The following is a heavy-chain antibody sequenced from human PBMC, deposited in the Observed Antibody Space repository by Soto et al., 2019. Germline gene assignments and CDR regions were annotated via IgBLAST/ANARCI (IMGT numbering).Heavy chain of an antibody. CDR3: AIDSSGYYLYYGMDV. Sequence: PGESLKISCKGSGYSFTSYWISWVRQMPGKGLEWMGRIDPSDSYTNYSPSFQGHVTISADKSISTAYLQWSSLKASDTAMYYCAIDSSGYYLYYGMDVWGQGTTVTVSS. V-gene: IGHV5-10-1*01. CDR2: IDPSDSYT. D-gene: IGHD3-22*01. CDR1: GYSFTSYW. J-gene: IGHJ6*02.